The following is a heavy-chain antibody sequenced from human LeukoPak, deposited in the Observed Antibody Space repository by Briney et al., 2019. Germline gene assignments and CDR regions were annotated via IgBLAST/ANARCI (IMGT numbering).Heavy chain of an antibody. Sequence: GGSLRLSCAASGFTFSSYWMNWVRQAPGKGLVWVSRISSDGSSTSYADSVEGRFTISRDNAKNTLYLQMNNLRAEDTAVYYCARAREYSYGPHYLDYWGQGTLVTVSS. CDR1: GFTFSSYW. J-gene: IGHJ4*02. V-gene: IGHV3-74*01. CDR3: ARAREYSYGPHYLDY. CDR2: ISSDGSST. D-gene: IGHD5-18*01.